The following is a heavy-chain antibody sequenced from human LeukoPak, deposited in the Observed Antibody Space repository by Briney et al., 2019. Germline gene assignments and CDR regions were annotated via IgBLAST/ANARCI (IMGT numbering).Heavy chain of an antibody. Sequence: GASVKVSCKASGYTFTSYGISWVRQAPGQGLEWMGWMNPNSGNTGYAQKFQGRVTITRNTSISTAYMELSSLRSEDTAVYYCARSLVVGATYPYHWGQGTLVTVSS. D-gene: IGHD1-26*01. V-gene: IGHV1-8*03. CDR3: ARSLVVGATYPYH. CDR1: GYTFTSYG. J-gene: IGHJ5*02. CDR2: MNPNSGNT.